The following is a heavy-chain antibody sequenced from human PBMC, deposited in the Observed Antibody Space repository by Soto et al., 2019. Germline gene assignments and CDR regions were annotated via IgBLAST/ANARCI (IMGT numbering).Heavy chain of an antibody. Sequence: SETLSLTCTVSGGSIISGGYSWSWIRQPPGKGLEWIGYIYHSGSTYYNPSLKSRATISVDRSKNQFSLKLSSVTAADTAVYYCARVPDRWGQGTLVTVSS. CDR3: ARVPDR. CDR1: GGSIISGGYS. V-gene: IGHV4-30-2*01. J-gene: IGHJ5*02. CDR2: IYHSGST. D-gene: IGHD2-2*01.